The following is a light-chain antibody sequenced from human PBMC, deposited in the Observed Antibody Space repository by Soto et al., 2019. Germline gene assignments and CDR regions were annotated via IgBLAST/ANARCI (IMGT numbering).Light chain of an antibody. V-gene: IGLV2-14*01. CDR1: SSDVGGYNY. CDR3: SSFTNTITRYA. J-gene: IGLJ1*01. Sequence: QSALTQPASVSGSPGQSITISCTGTSSDVGGYNYVSWSQHHPGKAPKLIIYEVSYRPSGVSARFSGSKSGDTASLTISGLQAEDEADYYCSSFTNTITRYAFGTGTKVTVL. CDR2: EVS.